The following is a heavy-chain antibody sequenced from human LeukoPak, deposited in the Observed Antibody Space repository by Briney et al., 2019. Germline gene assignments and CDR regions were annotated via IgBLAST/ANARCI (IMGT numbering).Heavy chain of an antibody. V-gene: IGHV5-51*01. CDR3: ARQDGYSSGWYGVGFDP. CDR2: IYPGGSHT. J-gene: IGHJ5*02. CDR1: GYSFSNYW. D-gene: IGHD6-19*01. Sequence: GESLKISCKGSGYSFSNYWIGWVRQMPGKGLEWMGIIYPGGSHTRYSPSFQGQVTISADKSISTAYLQWSSLKASDTAIYYCARQDGYSSGWYGVGFDPWGQGTLVTVSS.